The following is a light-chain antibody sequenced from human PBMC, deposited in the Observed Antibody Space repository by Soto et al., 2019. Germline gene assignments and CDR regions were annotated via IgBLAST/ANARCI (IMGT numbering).Light chain of an antibody. CDR1: QSVSSY. CDR2: DAS. Sequence: EIVLTQSPATLSLSPGERATLSCRASQSVSSYLAWYQQKAGQAPRLLIYDASNRATGIPARFSGSGSGTDFTLTISSLEPEDFAAYYCQQRSNWPLTFCGGTKVEIK. J-gene: IGKJ4*01. V-gene: IGKV3-11*01. CDR3: QQRSNWPLT.